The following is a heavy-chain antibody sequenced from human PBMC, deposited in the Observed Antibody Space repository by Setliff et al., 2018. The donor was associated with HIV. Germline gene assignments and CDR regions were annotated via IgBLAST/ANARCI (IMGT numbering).Heavy chain of an antibody. Sequence: PGGSLRLSCAVSGFTFSNYAMHWVRQAPGKGLEWVAVIWYDGSNKYYADSVKGRFTISRDNSKNTLYLQMNSLRAEDTAVYYCAKDPVASVVTAIFDYWGQGTLVTVSS. CDR1: GFTFSNYA. CDR3: AKDPVASVVTAIFDY. CDR2: IWYDGSNK. V-gene: IGHV3-30*02. J-gene: IGHJ4*02. D-gene: IGHD2-21*02.